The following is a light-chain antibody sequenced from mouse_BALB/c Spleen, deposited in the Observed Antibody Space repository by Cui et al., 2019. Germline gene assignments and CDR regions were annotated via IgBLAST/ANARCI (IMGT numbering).Light chain of an antibody. CDR1: ENVGTH. J-gene: IGKJ5*01. V-gene: IGKV6-20*01. CDR3: GQSYSYPT. CDR2: GAS. Sequence: NIVMTQSPKSMSMSVGERVTLSCKASENVGTHVSWYQQKPEQSPQLLMYGASNQYTGVPDRFTGSGSATNFTLTISSVQAEDLADYHCGQSYSYPTFGAGTKLELK.